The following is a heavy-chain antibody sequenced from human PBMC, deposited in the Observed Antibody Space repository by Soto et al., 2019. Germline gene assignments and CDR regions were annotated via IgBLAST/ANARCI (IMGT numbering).Heavy chain of an antibody. V-gene: IGHV1-69*06. CDR3: AAGWYNWNYYGMDV. CDR1: GGTFSSYA. CDR2: IIPIFGTA. D-gene: IGHD1-20*01. J-gene: IGHJ6*02. Sequence: SVKVSCKASGGTFSSYAISWVRQAPGQGLEWMGGIIPIFGTANYAQKFQGRVTITADKSTSTAYMELSSLRSEDTAVYYCAAGWYNWNYYGMDVWGQGNTVTVYS.